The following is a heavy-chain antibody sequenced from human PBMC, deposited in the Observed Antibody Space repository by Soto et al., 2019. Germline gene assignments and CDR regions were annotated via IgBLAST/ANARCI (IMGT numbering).Heavy chain of an antibody. J-gene: IGHJ4*02. CDR3: ARDTVLTGMFDF. Sequence: PSETLSLTCTVSGGSIGSYHWSWVRQPPGKGLEWIASVYYTGTTNYNPSLGSRVTISIDAPGNRFSMEITSVTAADTAIYYCARDTVLTGMFDFWGQGTLVTVSS. CDR1: GGSIGSYH. V-gene: IGHV4-59*01. CDR2: VYYTGTT. D-gene: IGHD4-17*01.